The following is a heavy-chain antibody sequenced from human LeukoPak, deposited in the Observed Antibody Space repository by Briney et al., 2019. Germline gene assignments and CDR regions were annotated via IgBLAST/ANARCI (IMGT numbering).Heavy chain of an antibody. CDR3: ARRELGILYYFDY. D-gene: IGHD7-27*01. J-gene: IGHJ4*02. V-gene: IGHV5-51*01. CDR2: IYPSDSDT. Sequence: GESLKISCKGSGFSFTSYWIGWVRQMPGKGLEWMGIIYPSDSDTTYSPSFQGQVTISADKSISTAYLQWSSLKASDTAIYYCARRELGILYYFDYWGQGTLVTVSS. CDR1: GFSFTSYW.